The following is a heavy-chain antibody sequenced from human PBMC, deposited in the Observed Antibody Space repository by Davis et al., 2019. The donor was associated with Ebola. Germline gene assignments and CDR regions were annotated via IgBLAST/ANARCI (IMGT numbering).Heavy chain of an antibody. CDR2: IYNSGST. D-gene: IGHD4-11*01. CDR1: GGSISNYY. J-gene: IGHJ5*02. CDR3: ARHDYSNYVGQNWFDP. Sequence: PSETLSLTCTVSGGSISNYYWSWIRQSAGKGLEWIGRIYNSGSTDYNPSLKSRVTMSVDTSKNQFSLKLSSVTAADTAVYYCARHDYSNYVGQNWFDPWGQGTLVTVSS. V-gene: IGHV4-4*07.